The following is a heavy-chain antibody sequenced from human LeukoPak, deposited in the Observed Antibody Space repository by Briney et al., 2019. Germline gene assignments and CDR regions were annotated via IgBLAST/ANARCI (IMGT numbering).Heavy chain of an antibody. CDR1: GFTFSSYA. V-gene: IGHV3-23*01. Sequence: GGSLRLSCAASGFTFSSYARNWVRQAPGKGLEWVSAISGSGAGTYYADSVKGRFTISRDNSKNTLYLQMNSLRAEDTAVYYCAKEVSRVTTFYFDYWGQGTLVTVSS. D-gene: IGHD2-21*02. CDR3: AKEVSRVTTFYFDY. CDR2: ISGSGAGT. J-gene: IGHJ4*02.